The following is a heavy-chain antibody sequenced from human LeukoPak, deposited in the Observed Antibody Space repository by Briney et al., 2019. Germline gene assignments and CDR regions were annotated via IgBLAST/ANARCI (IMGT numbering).Heavy chain of an antibody. D-gene: IGHD2-8*02. CDR3: ARRSGGHYYYYGMDV. CDR2: IKQDGSEK. V-gene: IGHV3-7*01. Sequence: GGSLRLSCAASGFTFSSYWMSWVRQAPGKGLEWVANIKQDGSEKYYVDSVEGRFTISRDNAKNSLYLQMNSLRAEDTAVYYCARRSGGHYYYYGMDVWGQGTTVTVSS. CDR1: GFTFSSYW. J-gene: IGHJ6*02.